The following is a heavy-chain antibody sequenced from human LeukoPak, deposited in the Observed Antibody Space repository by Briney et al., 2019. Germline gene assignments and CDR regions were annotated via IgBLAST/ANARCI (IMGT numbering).Heavy chain of an antibody. Sequence: ASVKVSCKASGYTFTSYGISWVRQAPGQGLEWMGIINPSGGSTSYAQKFQGRVTMTRDMSTSTVYMELSSLRSEDTAVYYCASQPGGNWFDPWGQGTLVTVSS. D-gene: IGHD2-2*01. CDR3: ASQPGGNWFDP. CDR2: INPSGGST. J-gene: IGHJ5*02. CDR1: GYTFTSYG. V-gene: IGHV1-46*01.